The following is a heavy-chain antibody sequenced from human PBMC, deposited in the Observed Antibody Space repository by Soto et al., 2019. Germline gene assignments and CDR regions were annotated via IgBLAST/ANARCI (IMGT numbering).Heavy chain of an antibody. Sequence: QSGGSLRLSCAASGFTFRNYNMNWVRQVPGKGLEWVAHISIGGRSINYADSVKGRFTISRDDAENTLYLQMNGLRVEDTAVYYCAKDWYEDYWGQGTLVTVSS. CDR1: GFTFRNYN. V-gene: IGHV3-48*01. CDR2: ISIGGRSI. D-gene: IGHD6-13*01. J-gene: IGHJ4*02. CDR3: AKDWYEDY.